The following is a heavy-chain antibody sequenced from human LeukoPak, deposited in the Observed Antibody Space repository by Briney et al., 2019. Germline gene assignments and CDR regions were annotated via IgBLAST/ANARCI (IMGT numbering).Heavy chain of an antibody. CDR2: INHSGST. CDR1: GGSFSGYY. CDR3: ARGSPWFDP. V-gene: IGHV4-34*01. J-gene: IGHJ5*02. Sequence: ETLSLTCAVYGGSFSGYYWSWIRQPPGKGLEWIGEINHSGSTNYNPSLKSRVTISVDTSKNQFSLKLSSVTAADTAVYYCARGSPWFDPWGQGTLVTVSS.